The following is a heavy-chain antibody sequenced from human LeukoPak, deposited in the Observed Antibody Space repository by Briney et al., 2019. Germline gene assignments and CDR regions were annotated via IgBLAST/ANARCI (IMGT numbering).Heavy chain of an antibody. CDR3: ARDGPIYGSGSYDY. CDR1: GFTVSSNY. D-gene: IGHD3-10*01. J-gene: IGHJ4*02. V-gene: IGHV3-66*01. CDR2: IYSGGTT. Sequence: GGSLRLSCAASGFTVSSNYMSWVRQAPGKGLEWVSVIYSGGTTYYADSVKGRFTISRDNSKNTLFLQMNSLRAEDTAVYYCARDGPIYGSGSYDYRGQGTLVTVSS.